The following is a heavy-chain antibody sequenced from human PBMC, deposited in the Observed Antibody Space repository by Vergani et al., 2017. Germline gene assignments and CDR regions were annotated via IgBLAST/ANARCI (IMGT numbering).Heavy chain of an antibody. D-gene: IGHD2-2*01. CDR1: GFTFSSYA. CDR3: AKLTKIVVVPAAIRFDY. V-gene: IGHV3-23*01. J-gene: IGHJ4*02. Sequence: EVQLLESGGDLVQPGGSLRLSCAASGFTFSSYAMSWVRQAPGKGLEWVSAISGSGGSTYYADSVKGRFTISRDNSKNTLYLQMNSLRAEDTAVYYCAKLTKIVVVPAAIRFDYWGQGTLVTVSS. CDR2: ISGSGGST.